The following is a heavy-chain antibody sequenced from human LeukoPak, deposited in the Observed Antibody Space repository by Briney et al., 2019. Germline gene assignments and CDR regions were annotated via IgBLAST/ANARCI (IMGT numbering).Heavy chain of an antibody. J-gene: IGHJ4*02. CDR3: AVDPHSSSWYLSLDH. CDR1: GFTFSSYG. V-gene: IGHV3-33*01. CDR2: IWYDGSNK. Sequence: GGSLRLSCAASGFTFSSYGMHWVRQAPGKGLEWVAVIWYDGSNKYYADSVKGRFTISRDNSKNTLYLQMNSLRAEDTAVYYCAVDPHSSSWYLSLDHWGQETLVTVSS. D-gene: IGHD6-13*01.